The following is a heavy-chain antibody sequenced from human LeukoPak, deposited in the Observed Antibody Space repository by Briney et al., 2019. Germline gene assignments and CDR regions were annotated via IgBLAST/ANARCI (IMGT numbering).Heavy chain of an antibody. CDR1: GGSISSSSYY. CDR3: ARVVETQYYYYMDV. Sequence: SETLSLTCTVSGGSISSSSYYWGWIRQPPGKGLEWIGSIYYSGSTYYNPSLKSRVTISVDTSKKQFSLKLSSVTAADTAVYYCARVVETQYYYYMDVWGKGTTVTVSS. CDR2: IYYSGST. V-gene: IGHV4-39*01. J-gene: IGHJ6*03. D-gene: IGHD5-24*01.